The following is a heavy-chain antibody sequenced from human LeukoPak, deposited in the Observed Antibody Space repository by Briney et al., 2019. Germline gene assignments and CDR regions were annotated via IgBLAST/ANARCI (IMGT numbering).Heavy chain of an antibody. Sequence: PSETLSLTCAVYGGSFSGYYWSWIRQPPGKGLEWIGEINHSGSTNYNPSLKSRVTISVDTSKNQFSLKLSSVTAADTAVYYCATNFPIYCSSTSCYAIYWGQGTLVTVSS. CDR1: GGSFSGYY. CDR2: INHSGST. CDR3: ATNFPIYCSSTSCYAIY. D-gene: IGHD2-2*01. J-gene: IGHJ4*02. V-gene: IGHV4-34*01.